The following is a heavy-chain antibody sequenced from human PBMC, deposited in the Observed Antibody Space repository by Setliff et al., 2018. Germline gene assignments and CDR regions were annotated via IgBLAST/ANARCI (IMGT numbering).Heavy chain of an antibody. Sequence: ASVKVSCKTSGYSFTVFGISWVRQAPGQGLEWMGWISPYYGNTNYAQQFQGRVTMTTDTSTTTAYMELTSLTSDDTALYYCVSGQGPRTVVAIPFDHWGQGTLGTVSS. CDR2: ISPYYGNT. J-gene: IGHJ4*02. CDR3: VSGQGPRTVVAIPFDH. CDR1: GYSFTVFG. V-gene: IGHV1-18*01. D-gene: IGHD3-22*01.